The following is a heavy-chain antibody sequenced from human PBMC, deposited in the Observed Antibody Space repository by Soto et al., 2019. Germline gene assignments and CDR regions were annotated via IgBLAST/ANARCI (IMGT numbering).Heavy chain of an antibody. CDR1: GGTFSSYA. CDR2: IIPIFGTA. D-gene: IGHD2-21*01. J-gene: IGHJ3*02. V-gene: IGHV1-69*13. Sequence: ASVKVSCKASGGTFSSYAISWVRQAPGQGLEWMGGIIPIFGTANYAQKFQGRVTITADESTSTAYMELSSLRSEDTAVYYCARGGSHIVVVPAHAFDIWGQGTMVTVSS. CDR3: ARGGSHIVVVPAHAFDI.